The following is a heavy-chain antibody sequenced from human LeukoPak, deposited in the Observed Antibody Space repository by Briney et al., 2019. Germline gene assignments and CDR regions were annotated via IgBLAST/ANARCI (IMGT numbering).Heavy chain of an antibody. V-gene: IGHV3-30-3*01. CDR2: ISYDGSNK. CDR3: ASGPPGAGFDY. CDR1: GFTFSSYA. Sequence: GGSLRLSCAASGFTFSSYAMHWVRQAPGKGLEWVAVISYDGSNKYYADSVKGRFTISRDNSKNTLYLQMNSLRAEDTAVYYCASGPPGAGFDYWGQGTLVTVSS. J-gene: IGHJ4*02. D-gene: IGHD1-26*01.